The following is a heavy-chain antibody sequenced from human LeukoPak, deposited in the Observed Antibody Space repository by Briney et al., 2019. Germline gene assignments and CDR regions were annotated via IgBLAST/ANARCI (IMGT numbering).Heavy chain of an antibody. CDR2: ISAYNGNT. D-gene: IGHD3-10*01. CDR1: GYTFTSYG. J-gene: IGHJ1*01. CDR3: ASPSGSYMYFQH. Sequence: ASVKVSCKASGYTFTSYGISWVRQAPGQGLEWMGWISAYNGNTNYAQKLQGRVTMTTDTSTSTAYMELGSLRSDDTAVYYCASPSGSYMYFQHWGQGTLVTVSS. V-gene: IGHV1-18*01.